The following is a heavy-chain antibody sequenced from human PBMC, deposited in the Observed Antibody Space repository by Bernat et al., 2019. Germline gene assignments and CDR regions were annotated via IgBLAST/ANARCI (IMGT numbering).Heavy chain of an antibody. V-gene: IGHV3-30*18. J-gene: IGHJ4*02. CDR1: GFTFSSYG. CDR2: ISYDGSNK. CDR3: AKIAVVGADEDY. D-gene: IGHD6-19*01. Sequence: QVQLVESGGGVVQPGRSLRLSCAASGFTFSSYGMHWVRQAPGKGLEWVAVISYDGSNKYYADSVKGRFTISRDNSKNTLYLQMNSLRAEDTAVYYCAKIAVVGADEDYWGQGTLVTVSS.